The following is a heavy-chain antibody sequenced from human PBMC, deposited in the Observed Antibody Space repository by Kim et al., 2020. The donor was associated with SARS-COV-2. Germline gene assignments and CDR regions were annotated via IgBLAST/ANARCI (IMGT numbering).Heavy chain of an antibody. CDR1: GYTFTSSH. Sequence: ASVKVSCKASGYTFTSSHIQWVRQAPGQGLEWVGIINPSGGSATYAQKLQGRVTMTSDTSAGTVYMELSSLRAEDTALYYWARGTWGGGGWGYGSGQYNRFDPWGQGTLVTVSS. V-gene: IGHV1-46*03. D-gene: IGHD3-10*01. J-gene: IGHJ5*02. CDR2: INPSGGSA. CDR3: ARGTWGGGGWGYGSGQYNRFDP.